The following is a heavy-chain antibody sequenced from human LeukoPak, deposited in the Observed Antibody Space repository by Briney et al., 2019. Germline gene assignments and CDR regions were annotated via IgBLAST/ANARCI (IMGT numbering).Heavy chain of an antibody. J-gene: IGHJ4*02. CDR1: GFRFRNYV. V-gene: IGHV3-30-3*01. D-gene: IGHD3-22*01. CDR2: ILTDGSSE. Sequence: GGSLRLSCAGSGFRFRNYVMYWVRQAPGKGLDWVAGILTDGSSEYYADSVKDRFTISRDNSKDTMNLEMSSLRAEDTAVYYCARVSDDSSGYCGVGCGIHFWGQGTLVTVSS. CDR3: ARVSDDSSGYCGVGCGIHF.